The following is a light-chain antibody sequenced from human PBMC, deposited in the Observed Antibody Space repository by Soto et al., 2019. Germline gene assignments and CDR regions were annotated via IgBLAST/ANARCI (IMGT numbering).Light chain of an antibody. CDR1: SSNIGAGYD. V-gene: IGLV1-40*01. CDR2: TNN. Sequence: QSVLTQPPSVSGAPGQGVTISCTGSSSNIGAGYDVHWYQQLPGTAPKVLIYTNNNRPSGVTHRFSGSKSGTSASLAITGLHAEDEADYYCQSFDSSLRDYVFGTGTKLTVL. CDR3: QSFDSSLRDYV. J-gene: IGLJ1*01.